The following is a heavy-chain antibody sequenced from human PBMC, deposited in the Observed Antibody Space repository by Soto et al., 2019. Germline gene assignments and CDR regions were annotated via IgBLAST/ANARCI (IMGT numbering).Heavy chain of an antibody. D-gene: IGHD3-10*01. V-gene: IGHV1-46*01. Sequence: VASVKVSCKASGYTFTNHYIHWVRQGPGQGPEWMGTINPSGGKTDYAQKFKGRVTLTSDTPTSTVYMELRSLRSEDTAIYYCARDEYHYGSGSSYSTLDDWGQGTLVTVSS. CDR3: ARDEYHYGSGSSYSTLDD. CDR1: GYTFTNHY. CDR2: INPSGGKT. J-gene: IGHJ4*02.